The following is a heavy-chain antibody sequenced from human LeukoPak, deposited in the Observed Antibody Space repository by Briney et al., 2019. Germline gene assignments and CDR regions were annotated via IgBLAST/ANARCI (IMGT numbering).Heavy chain of an antibody. CDR2: ISYDGSNK. CDR3: AKDKARDGYNYADY. J-gene: IGHJ4*02. D-gene: IGHD5-24*01. CDR1: GFTFSSYG. Sequence: PGRSLRLSCAASGFTFSSYGMHWVHQAPGKGLEWVAVISYDGSNKYYADSVKGRFTISRDNSKNTLYLQMNSLRAEDTAVYYCAKDKARDGYNYADYWGQGTLVTVSS. V-gene: IGHV3-30*18.